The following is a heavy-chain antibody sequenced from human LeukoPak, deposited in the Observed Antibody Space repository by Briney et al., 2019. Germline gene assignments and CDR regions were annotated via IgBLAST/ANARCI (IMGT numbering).Heavy chain of an antibody. CDR3: AGRGIVTGYFDF. CDR1: GDSITNSNFY. J-gene: IGHJ4*02. D-gene: IGHD3-9*01. V-gene: IGHV4-39*01. CDR2: IFHSGST. Sequence: SETLSLTCTVSGDSITNSNFYWGWIRRSPGKGLEWIGSIFHSGSTNYNPSLKSRVTISVDTSKNQFYLRVRSVTAAETALYYCAGRGIVTGYFDFWGRGTLVTVSS.